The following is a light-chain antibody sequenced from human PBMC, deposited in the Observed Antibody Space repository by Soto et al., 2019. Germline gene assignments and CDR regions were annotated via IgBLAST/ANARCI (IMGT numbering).Light chain of an antibody. CDR1: SSDVGGYNY. J-gene: IGLJ2*01. CDR3: CSYAGSYTFVV. Sequence: QSALTQPRSVSGSPGQSVTISCTGTSSDVGGYNYVSWYQQHPGKAPKLMIYDVSKRPSGVPDRFSGSKSGNTASLTISGLQAEDEDDYYCCSYAGSYTFVVFGGGTNLTVL. V-gene: IGLV2-11*01. CDR2: DVS.